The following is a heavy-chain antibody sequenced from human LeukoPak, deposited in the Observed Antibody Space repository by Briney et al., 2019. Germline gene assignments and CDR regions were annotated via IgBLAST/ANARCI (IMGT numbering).Heavy chain of an antibody. Sequence: GASVKVSCKASGGTFSSYAISWVRQAPGQGLEWMGGIIPIFGTANYAQKFQGRVTITADESTSTAYMELSSLRSEDTAVYYCATDWPNSSSPPVFYYYYMDVWGKGTTVTISS. CDR1: GGTFSSYA. CDR2: IIPIFGTA. D-gene: IGHD6-13*01. J-gene: IGHJ6*03. CDR3: ATDWPNSSSPPVFYYYYMDV. V-gene: IGHV1-69*13.